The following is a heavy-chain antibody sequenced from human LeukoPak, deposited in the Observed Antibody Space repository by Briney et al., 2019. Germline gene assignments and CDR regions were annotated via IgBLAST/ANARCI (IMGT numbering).Heavy chain of an antibody. Sequence: SETLSLTCAVYGGSFSGYYWSWIRQPPGKGPEWIGEINHSGSTNYNPSLKSRVTISVDTSKNQFSLKLSSVTAADTAVYYCARGLMGYSSSWYPGPGAGFDYWGQGTLVTVSS. J-gene: IGHJ4*02. CDR2: INHSGST. V-gene: IGHV4-34*01. CDR1: GGSFSGYY. CDR3: ARGLMGYSSSWYPGPGAGFDY. D-gene: IGHD6-13*01.